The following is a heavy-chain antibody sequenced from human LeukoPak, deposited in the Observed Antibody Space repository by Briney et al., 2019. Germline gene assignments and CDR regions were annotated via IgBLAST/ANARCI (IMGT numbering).Heavy chain of an antibody. CDR2: ISYDGSNK. CDR3: AKDGYKESTPGDHVEDWFDP. J-gene: IGHJ5*02. CDR1: GFTFSSYG. Sequence: PGGSLRLSCAASGFTFSSYGMHWVRQAPGKGLESGAVISYDGSNKYYADSVKGRFTISRDNSKNTLYLQMNSLRAEDTAVYYCAKDGYKESTPGDHVEDWFDPWGQGTLVTVSS. V-gene: IGHV3-30*18. D-gene: IGHD4-17*01.